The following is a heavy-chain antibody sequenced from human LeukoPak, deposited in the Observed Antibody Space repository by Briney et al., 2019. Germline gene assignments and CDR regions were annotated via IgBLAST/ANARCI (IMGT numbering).Heavy chain of an antibody. CDR1: GFTFSSYW. J-gene: IGHJ4*02. CDR2: SGSGGST. Sequence: QPGGSLRLSCAASGFTFSSYWMSWVRQAPGKGLEWVSNSGSGGSTYYADSIKGRFTISRDNSKNTLYLQMNSLRAEDTAIYYCAKSGQSYGRFDYWGQGTLVTVSS. D-gene: IGHD5-18*01. CDR3: AKSGQSYGRFDY. V-gene: IGHV3-23*01.